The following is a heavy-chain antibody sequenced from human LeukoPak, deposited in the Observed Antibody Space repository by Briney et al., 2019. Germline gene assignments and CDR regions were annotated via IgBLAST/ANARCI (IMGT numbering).Heavy chain of an antibody. CDR2: IYYSRST. V-gene: IGHV4-59*12. CDR1: GGSISSYY. D-gene: IGHD6-6*01. CDR3: ARYGMSIDL. Sequence: KPSETLSLTCTGSGGSISSYYWSWIRQPPGKGLECIGYIYYSRSTNYNPSLKSRATRSVDTSKNQFSLKLSSVTAADTAVYYCARYGMSIDLWGQGTLVTVSS. J-gene: IGHJ5*02.